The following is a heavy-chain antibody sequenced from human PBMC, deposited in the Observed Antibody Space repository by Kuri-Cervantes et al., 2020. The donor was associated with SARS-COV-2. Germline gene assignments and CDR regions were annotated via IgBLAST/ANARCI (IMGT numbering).Heavy chain of an antibody. J-gene: IGHJ6*02. D-gene: IGHD3-9*01. Sequence: GSLRLSCTVSGGSISSYYWSWIRQPAGKGLEWIGRIYTSGSTNYNPSLKSRVTISVDTSKNQFSLKLSSVTAADTAVYYCARDYYDILTGSLSLYGMDVWGQGTTVTVSS. CDR2: IYTSGST. V-gene: IGHV4-4*07. CDR3: ARDYYDILTGSLSLYGMDV. CDR1: GGSISSYY.